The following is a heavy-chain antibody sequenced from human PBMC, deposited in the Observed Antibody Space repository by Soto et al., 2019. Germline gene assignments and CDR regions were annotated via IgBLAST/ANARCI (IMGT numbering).Heavy chain of an antibody. CDR3: ARDKDAFDI. Sequence: PGGSLRLSCAASGFTFSNYAMSWVRQAPGKGLEWIGYIYYSGSTNYNPSLKSRVTISVDTSKNQFSLKLSSVTAADTAVYYCARDKDAFDISGPAPMVTVS. CDR1: GFTFSNYA. CDR2: IYYSGST. V-gene: IGHV4-59*01. J-gene: IGHJ3*02.